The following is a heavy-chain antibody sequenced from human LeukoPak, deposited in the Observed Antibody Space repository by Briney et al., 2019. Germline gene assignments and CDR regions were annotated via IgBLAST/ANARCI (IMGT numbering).Heavy chain of an antibody. CDR1: GYTFTGYY. CDR3: AAVVPAVMGYFVY. Sequence: SVKVSCKASGYTFTGYYMHWVRQAPGQGLEWMGGIIPIFGTANYAQKFQGRVTITADESTSTAYMELSSLRSEDTAVYYCAAVVPAVMGYFVYWGQGTLVTVSS. D-gene: IGHD2-2*01. CDR2: IIPIFGTA. V-gene: IGHV1-69*13. J-gene: IGHJ4*02.